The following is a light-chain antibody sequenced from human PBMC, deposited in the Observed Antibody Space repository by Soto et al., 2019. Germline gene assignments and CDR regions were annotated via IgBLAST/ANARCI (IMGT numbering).Light chain of an antibody. CDR1: QSVLYSSNNKNH. Sequence: DIVMTQSPDSLAVSLGERATINCKSSQSVLYSSNNKNHLAWYQQKPGQPPKLLIYWASTREAGVPDRFSGRGFGTDFTLTISSLQAEDVAVYYCQQYYSTPRTFGKGTKVEIK. J-gene: IGKJ1*01. V-gene: IGKV4-1*01. CDR2: WAS. CDR3: QQYYSTPRT.